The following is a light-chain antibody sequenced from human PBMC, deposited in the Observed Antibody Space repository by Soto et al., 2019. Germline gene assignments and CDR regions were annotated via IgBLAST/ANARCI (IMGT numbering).Light chain of an antibody. V-gene: IGLV2-18*02. J-gene: IGLJ1*01. Sequence: QSVLTQPPSVSGSPGQSVTIPCTGTSSDVGSYNRVSWYQQPPGTAPKLMIYEVSNRPSGVPDRFSGSKSGNTASLTISGLQAEHEADYYCSSFTSSSTYVFGTGTKVTVL. CDR2: EVS. CDR3: SSFTSSSTYV. CDR1: SSDVGSYNR.